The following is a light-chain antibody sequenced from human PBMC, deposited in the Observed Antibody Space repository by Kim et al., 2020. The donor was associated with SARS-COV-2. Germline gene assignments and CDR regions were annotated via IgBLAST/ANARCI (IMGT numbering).Light chain of an antibody. CDR2: QDS. CDR1: KLGDKY. CDR3: QAWDSSTAVV. Sequence: ELTQPPSVSVSPGQTASITCSGDKLGDKYACWYQQKPGQSPVLVIYQDSKRPSGIPERFSGSNSGNTATLTISGTQAMDEADYYCQAWDSSTAVVFGGGTKLTVL. J-gene: IGLJ2*01. V-gene: IGLV3-1*01.